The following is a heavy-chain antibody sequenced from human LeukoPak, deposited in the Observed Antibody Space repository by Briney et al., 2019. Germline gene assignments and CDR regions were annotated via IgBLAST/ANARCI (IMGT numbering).Heavy chain of an antibody. CDR2: IYYSGST. Sequence: SETLSLTCTVSGGSISSGGYYWSWIRQHPGKGLEWIGNIYYSGSTNYNPSLKSRITISVDTSKNPFSLKLSSVTAADTAVYYCARSYDSSGYSAFDIWGQGTMVTVSS. CDR3: ARSYDSSGYSAFDI. V-gene: IGHV4-31*03. CDR1: GGSISSGGYY. D-gene: IGHD3-22*01. J-gene: IGHJ3*02.